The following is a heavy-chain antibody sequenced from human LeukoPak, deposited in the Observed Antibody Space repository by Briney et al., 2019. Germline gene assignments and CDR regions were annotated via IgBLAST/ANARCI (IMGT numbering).Heavy chain of an antibody. V-gene: IGHV4-30-2*01. Sequence: RTSETLSLTCTVSGGSISSGGYYWSWIRQPPGKGLEWIGYIYHSGSTYYNPSLRSRVTISIDTSKKQFSLRLSSVTAADTAVYYCARSTEELPLDYWGQGTLVTVSS. CDR2: IYHSGST. CDR3: ARSTEELPLDY. D-gene: IGHD1-26*01. CDR1: GGSISSGGYY. J-gene: IGHJ4*02.